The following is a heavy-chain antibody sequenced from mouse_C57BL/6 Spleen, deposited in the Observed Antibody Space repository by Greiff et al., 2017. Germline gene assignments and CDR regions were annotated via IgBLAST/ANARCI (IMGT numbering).Heavy chain of an antibody. Sequence: VKLMESGAELVRPGTSVKVSCKASGYAFTNYLIEWVKQRPGQGLEWIGVINPGSGGTNYNEKFKGKATLTADKSSSTAYMQLSSLASEDSAVYFYARFGYDWGQGTTLTVSS. D-gene: IGHD1-2*01. CDR2: INPGSGGT. CDR3: ARFGYD. J-gene: IGHJ2*01. CDR1: GYAFTNYL. V-gene: IGHV1-54*01.